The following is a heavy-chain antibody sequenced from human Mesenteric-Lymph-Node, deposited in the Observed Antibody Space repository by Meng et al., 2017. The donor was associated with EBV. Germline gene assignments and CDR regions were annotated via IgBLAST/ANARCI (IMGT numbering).Heavy chain of an antibody. V-gene: IGHV7-4-1*02. J-gene: IGHJ4*02. D-gene: IGHD3-16*01. Sequence: QVHLVQSGSELKKPGAVVRVSCKASGYTFTDYAMNWVRQAPGQGLEWMGWIDTNTGSPTYAQGFTGRFVFSLDTSVSTAYLQITSLKADDSAVYYCARDWSSVIMNKGNYWGQGTLVTVSS. CDR1: GYTFTDYA. CDR3: ARDWSSVIMNKGNY. CDR2: IDTNTGSP.